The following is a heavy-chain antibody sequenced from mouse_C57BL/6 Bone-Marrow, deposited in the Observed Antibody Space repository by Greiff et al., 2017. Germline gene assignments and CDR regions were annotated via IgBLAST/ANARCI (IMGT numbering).Heavy chain of an antibody. Sequence: LQESGAELVMPGASVKLSCKASGYTFTSYWMHWVKQRPGQGLEWIGEIDPSDSYTNYNQKFKGKSTLTVDKSSSTAYMQLSSLTSEDSAVYYCAREARQLRPYYFDYGGQGTTLTVSS. J-gene: IGHJ2*01. CDR1: GYTFTSYW. D-gene: IGHD3-2*02. CDR3: AREARQLRPYYFDY. V-gene: IGHV1-69*01. CDR2: IDPSDSYT.